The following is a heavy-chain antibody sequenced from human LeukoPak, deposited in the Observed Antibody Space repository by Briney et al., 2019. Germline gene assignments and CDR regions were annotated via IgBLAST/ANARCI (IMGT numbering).Heavy chain of an antibody. V-gene: IGHV1-2*06. CDR2: INPKSGGT. J-gene: IGHJ5*02. Sequence: GASVKVSCKASGYTFTGYYMHWVRQAPGQGLEWMGRINPKSGGTNYAQKFQGRVTMTRDTSIFTAYMEMSSLRSDDTAVYYCARDRGGSGLRNMSDPWGQGTLVTVSS. CDR1: GYTFTGYY. D-gene: IGHD5-12*01. CDR3: ARDRGGSGLRNMSDP.